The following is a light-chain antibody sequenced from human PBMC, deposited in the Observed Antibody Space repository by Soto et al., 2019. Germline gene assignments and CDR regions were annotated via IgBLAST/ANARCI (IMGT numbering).Light chain of an antibody. CDR3: QQRSNWPPLT. Sequence: DIQLTQSPSFLSASVGDRVTITCRASQGISSYLAWYQQKPGKAPKLLTYAASTLQSGVPSRFSGSGSGTEFTLTISSLQPEDFAVYYCQQRSNWPPLTFGGGTKVEIK. J-gene: IGKJ4*01. CDR2: AAS. CDR1: QGISSY. V-gene: IGKV1-9*01.